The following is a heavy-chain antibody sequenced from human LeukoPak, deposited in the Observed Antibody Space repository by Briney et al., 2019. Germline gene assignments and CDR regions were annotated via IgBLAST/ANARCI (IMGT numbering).Heavy chain of an antibody. CDR2: ISFSVGST. V-gene: IGHV3-23*01. CDR3: AKSSGYPYYFDY. D-gene: IGHD5-18*01. Sequence: GGSLRLSCAASGFTLSSNAMSWVRQAPGKGLEWVAAISFSVGSTYYAASVKGRFTISRDNSKTTLYLQMNSLRAEDTAVYYCAKSSGYPYYFDYWGQGTLVTVSS. CDR1: GFTLSSNA. J-gene: IGHJ4*02.